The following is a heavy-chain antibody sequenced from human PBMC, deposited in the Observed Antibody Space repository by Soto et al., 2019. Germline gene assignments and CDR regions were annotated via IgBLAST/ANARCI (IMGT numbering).Heavy chain of an antibody. D-gene: IGHD6-6*01. CDR3: ARGSQQRVDEYSSSSVPYCYYMDV. CDR1: GGSFSGYY. V-gene: IGHV4-34*01. CDR2: INHSGST. Sequence: SETLSLTCAVYGGSFSGYYWSWIRQPPGKGLEWIGEINHSGSTNYNPSLKSRVTISVDTSKNQFSLKLSSVTAADTAVYYCARGSQQRVDEYSSSSVPYCYYMDVWGKGTTVTVSS. J-gene: IGHJ6*03.